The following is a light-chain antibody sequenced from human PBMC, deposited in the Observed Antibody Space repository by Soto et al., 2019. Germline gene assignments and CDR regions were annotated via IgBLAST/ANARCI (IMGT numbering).Light chain of an antibody. J-gene: IGKJ4*01. CDR2: GAS. CDR1: HSVSSN. CDR3: QQYNYWPPLT. V-gene: IGKV3-15*01. Sequence: EIVMTQSPGTLSVSPGERATLSCRASHSVSSNVAWYQQKPGQAPRLLIYGASTRATGIPARFSGSGSGTEFTLTISSLQSEEFAVYYCQQYNYWPPLTFGGGTKVEI.